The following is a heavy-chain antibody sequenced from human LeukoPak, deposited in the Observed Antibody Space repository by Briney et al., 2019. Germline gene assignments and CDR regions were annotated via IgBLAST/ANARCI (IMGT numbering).Heavy chain of an antibody. CDR1: GFTFSSYS. J-gene: IGHJ5*02. V-gene: IGHV3-21*01. D-gene: IGHD3-22*01. Sequence: GGSLRLSCAASGFTFSSYSMNWVRQAPGKGLEWVSSISSSSSYIYYADSVKGRFTISRDNAKNSLYLQMNSLRAEDTAVYYCASGPDYYDSSGYYRFGWFDPWGQGTLVTVSS. CDR3: ASGPDYYDSSGYYRFGWFDP. CDR2: ISSSSSYI.